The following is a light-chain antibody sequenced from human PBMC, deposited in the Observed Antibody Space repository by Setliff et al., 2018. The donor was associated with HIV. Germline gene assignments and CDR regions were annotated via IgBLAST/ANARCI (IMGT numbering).Light chain of an antibody. J-gene: IGLJ3*02. Sequence: QSVLTQPASVSGSPGQSITISCTGTSSDVGVYNYVSWYQQHPGKAPKLMIYDVSNRPSGVSNRFSGSKSGNTASLTISGLQAEDEADYYCSSYTSSSTLVFGGGT. CDR1: SSDVGVYNY. V-gene: IGLV2-14*03. CDR2: DVS. CDR3: SSYTSSSTLV.